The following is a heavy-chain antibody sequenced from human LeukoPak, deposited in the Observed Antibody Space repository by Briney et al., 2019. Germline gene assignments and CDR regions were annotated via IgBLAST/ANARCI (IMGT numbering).Heavy chain of an antibody. J-gene: IGHJ3*02. CDR2: ISWDGGST. Sequence: PGGSLRLSCAASGFTFDDYTMHWVRQAPGKGLEWVSLISWDGGSTYYADSVKGRFTISRDNSKNSLYLQMNSLRTEDTALYYCAKDIGAAAGTGGNAFDIWGQGTMVTVSS. D-gene: IGHD6-13*01. V-gene: IGHV3-43*01. CDR1: GFTFDDYT. CDR3: AKDIGAAAGTGGNAFDI.